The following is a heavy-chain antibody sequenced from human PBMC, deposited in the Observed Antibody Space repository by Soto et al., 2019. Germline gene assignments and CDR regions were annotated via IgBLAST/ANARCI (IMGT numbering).Heavy chain of an antibody. CDR3: ARGLTMGQLPSHIRH. V-gene: IGHV4-61*01. Sequence: QVQLQESGPGLVKPSETLSLTCTVSGGSVSNGNFYWNWIRQPPGKGLEWIGYAHDSGVTYYNPPIKSRVTITVDTSRNQYSLKLNSVTAADTAVYYCARGLTMGQLPSHIRHWGKGTLVTVSS. J-gene: IGHJ4*02. CDR1: GGSVSNGNFY. CDR2: AHDSGVT. D-gene: IGHD3-16*01.